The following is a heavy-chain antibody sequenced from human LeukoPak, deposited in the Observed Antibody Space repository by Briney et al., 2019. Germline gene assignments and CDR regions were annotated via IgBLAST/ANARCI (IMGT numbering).Heavy chain of an antibody. Sequence: PGGSLRLSCAASGFTFSSYGMHWVRQAPGKGLEWVAFIRYDGSNKYYADSVKGRFTISRDNSKNTLYLQMNSLRAEDTAVYYCAKGDDILTDNWFDPWGQGTLVTVSS. CDR1: GFTFSSYG. J-gene: IGHJ5*02. D-gene: IGHD3-9*01. CDR2: IRYDGSNK. V-gene: IGHV3-30*02. CDR3: AKGDDILTDNWFDP.